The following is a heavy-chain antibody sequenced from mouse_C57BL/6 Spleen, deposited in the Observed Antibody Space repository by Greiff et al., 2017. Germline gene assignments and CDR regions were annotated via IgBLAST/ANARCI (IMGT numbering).Heavy chain of an antibody. Sequence: EVMLVESGGGLVQPGGSLSLSCAASGFTFTDYYMSWVRQPPGKALEWLGFIRNKANGYTTEYSASVKGRFTISRDNSQSMLYLQMNALRAEDSATYYCARSPTGKAFDDWGQGTTLTVSS. CDR2: IRNKANGYTT. CDR3: ARSPTGKAFDD. D-gene: IGHD4-1*02. CDR1: GFTFTDYY. V-gene: IGHV7-3*01. J-gene: IGHJ2*01.